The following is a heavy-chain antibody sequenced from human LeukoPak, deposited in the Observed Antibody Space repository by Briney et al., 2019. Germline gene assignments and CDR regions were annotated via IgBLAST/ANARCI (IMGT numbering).Heavy chain of an antibody. CDR2: ISSSSSYI. D-gene: IGHD4-17*01. J-gene: IGHJ4*02. V-gene: IGHV3-21*01. CDR1: GFTFSSYS. CDR3: ATAPYYGDYVRGGGFDY. Sequence: GGSLRLSCAATGFTFSSYSMNWVRQAPGKGLEWVSSISSSSSYIYYADSVKGRFTISRDNAKTSLYLQMNSLRAEDTAVYHCATAPYYGDYVRGGGFDYWGQGTLVTVSS.